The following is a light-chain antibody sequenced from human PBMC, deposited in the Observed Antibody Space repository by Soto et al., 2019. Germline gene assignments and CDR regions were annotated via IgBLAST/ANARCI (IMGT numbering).Light chain of an antibody. CDR2: GAS. CDR1: QSVSSSY. V-gene: IGKV3-20*01. Sequence: EIVLTQSPGTLSLSPGERATLSCRASQSVSSSYLAWYQQKPGQAPKLLIFGASIRATDIPDRFSGSGSGTDFTLTISRLEPEDFATYYCQQTSSTPTFGGGTKVEIK. CDR3: QQTSSTPT. J-gene: IGKJ4*01.